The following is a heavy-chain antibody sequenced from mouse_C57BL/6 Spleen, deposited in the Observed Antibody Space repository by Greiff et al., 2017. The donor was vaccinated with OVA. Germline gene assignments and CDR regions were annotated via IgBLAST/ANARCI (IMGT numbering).Heavy chain of an antibody. CDR2: IHPNSGST. CDR3: ASLYGSSYFDY. Sequence: QVQLQQPGAELVKPGASVKLSCKASGYTFTSSWMHWVKQRPGQGLEWIGMIHPNSGSTNSNEKFKSKATLTVDKSSSEAYMQLSSLTSEDSAVYYCASLYGSSYFDYWGQGTTLTVSS. V-gene: IGHV1-64*01. CDR1: GYTFTSSW. J-gene: IGHJ2*01. D-gene: IGHD1-1*01.